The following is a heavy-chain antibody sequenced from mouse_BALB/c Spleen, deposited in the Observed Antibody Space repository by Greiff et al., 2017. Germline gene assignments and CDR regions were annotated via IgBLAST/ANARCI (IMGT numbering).Heavy chain of an antibody. CDR3: ARRSGPYAMDY. CDR2: ISSGGSYT. V-gene: IGHV5-9-3*01. D-gene: IGHD3-1*01. J-gene: IGHJ4*01. CDR1: GFTFSSYA. Sequence: EVKLMESGGGLVKPGGSLKLSCAASGFTFSSYAMSWVRQTPEKRLEWVATISSGGSYTYYPDSVKGRFTISRDNAKNTLYLQMSSLRSEDTAMYYCARRSGPYAMDYWGQGTSVTVSS.